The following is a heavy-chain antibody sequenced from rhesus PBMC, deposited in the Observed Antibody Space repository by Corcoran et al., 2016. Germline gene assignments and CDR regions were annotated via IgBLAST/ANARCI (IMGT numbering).Heavy chain of an antibody. CDR2: IYGSGSST. Sequence: QLQLQESGPGLVKPSETLSVTCAVSGGSISSSYWSWIRQAPGKGKEWIGYIYGSGSSTNYNPSLKSRVSLSGDTSKNPLSLKLSSVTTADTAVYYCARVGTGTPDYWGQGVLVTVSS. J-gene: IGHJ4*01. CDR3: ARVGTGTPDY. V-gene: IGHV4-169*01. CDR1: GGSISSSY. D-gene: IGHD5-24*01.